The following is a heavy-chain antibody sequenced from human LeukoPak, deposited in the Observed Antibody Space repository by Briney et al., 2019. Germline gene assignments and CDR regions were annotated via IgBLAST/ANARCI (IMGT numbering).Heavy chain of an antibody. Sequence: GASVTVSCKASGGTFSSYAISWVRQAPGQGLEWMGGIIPIFGTANYAQKFQGRVTITADESTSTAYMELSSLRSEDTAVYYCARDFGYSSSTYFDYWGQGTLVTVSS. CDR2: IIPIFGTA. D-gene: IGHD6-6*01. CDR3: ARDFGYSSSTYFDY. J-gene: IGHJ4*02. CDR1: GGTFSSYA. V-gene: IGHV1-69*13.